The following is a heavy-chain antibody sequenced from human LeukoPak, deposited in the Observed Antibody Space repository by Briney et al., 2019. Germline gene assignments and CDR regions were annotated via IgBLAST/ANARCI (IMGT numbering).Heavy chain of an antibody. CDR2: MYTSGST. J-gene: IGHJ4*02. CDR3: ARENSGSYRELDY. V-gene: IGHV4-4*07. Sequence: PSETLSLACTVSGGSISSYYWSWIRQPAGKGREWIGRMYTSGSTNYNPSLKSRVTMSVDTSKNLFSQKLSSVTAADTAVFYCARENSGSYRELDYWGQGTLVTVSS. D-gene: IGHD1-26*01. CDR1: GGSISSYY.